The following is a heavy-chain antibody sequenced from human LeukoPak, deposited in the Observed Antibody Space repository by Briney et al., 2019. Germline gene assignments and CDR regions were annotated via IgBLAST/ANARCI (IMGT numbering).Heavy chain of an antibody. D-gene: IGHD1-26*01. CDR2: INSDGSST. CDR1: GFTFSTYW. Sequence: GGSLRLSCAASGFTFSTYWIHWFRQAPGKGLVWVSRINSDGSSTSYADSVKGRFTISRDNAKNTLYLQMNSLRAEDTAVYYCARESSVGAHKAFDYWGQGTLVTVSS. J-gene: IGHJ4*02. V-gene: IGHV3-74*01. CDR3: ARESSVGAHKAFDY.